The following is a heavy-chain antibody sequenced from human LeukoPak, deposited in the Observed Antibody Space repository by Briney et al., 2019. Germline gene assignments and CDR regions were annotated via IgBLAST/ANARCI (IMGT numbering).Heavy chain of an antibody. CDR2: IYYSGST. CDR3: ARHAHVGDGDYSN. V-gene: IGHV4-39*01. CDR1: GGSISSGSYY. D-gene: IGHD4-17*01. Sequence: SETLSLTCTVSGGSISSGSYYWGWIRQPPGKGLEWIGSIYYSGSTYYNPSLKSRVTISVDTSKNQFSLKLSSVTAADTAVYYCARHAHVGDGDYSNWGQGTLVTVSS. J-gene: IGHJ4*02.